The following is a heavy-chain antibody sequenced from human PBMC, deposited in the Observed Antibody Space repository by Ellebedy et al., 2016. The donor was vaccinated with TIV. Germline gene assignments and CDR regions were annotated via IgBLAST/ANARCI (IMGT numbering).Heavy chain of an antibody. CDR3: ARESAYCGGDCYIPDY. V-gene: IGHV3-30*03. J-gene: IGHJ4*02. CDR1: GFTFSSYG. D-gene: IGHD2-21*01. Sequence: GESLKISXAASGFTFSSYGMHWVRQAPGKGLEWVAVISYDGSNKYYADSVKGRFTISRDNSKNTLYLQMNSLRAEDTAVYYCARESAYCGGDCYIPDYWGQGTLVTVSS. CDR2: ISYDGSNK.